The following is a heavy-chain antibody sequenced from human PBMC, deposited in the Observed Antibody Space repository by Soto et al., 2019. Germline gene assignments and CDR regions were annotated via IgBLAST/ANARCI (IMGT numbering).Heavy chain of an antibody. V-gene: IGHV3-7*01. Sequence: GGSLRLSCAASGFTFSSYWMSWVRQAPGKGLEWVANIKQDGSEKYYVDSVKGRFTISRDNAKNSLYLQMNSLRAEDTAVYYCARGVYYYGSGSYCYYYYGMDVWGQGTTVTVSS. J-gene: IGHJ6*02. CDR3: ARGVYYYGSGSYCYYYYGMDV. D-gene: IGHD3-10*01. CDR2: IKQDGSEK. CDR1: GFTFSSYW.